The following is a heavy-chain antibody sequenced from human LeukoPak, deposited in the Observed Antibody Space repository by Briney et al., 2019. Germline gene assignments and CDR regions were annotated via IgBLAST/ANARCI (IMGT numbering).Heavy chain of an antibody. D-gene: IGHD1-1*01. Sequence: PGGSLRLSCAASGFTFSSYWMHWVRQAPGKGLVWVSGTNTDGSSTMYADSVKGRFTIARDNSKNTLYLQMNSLRAEDTAVYYCAKEGTGIHFDYWGQGTLVTVSS. J-gene: IGHJ4*02. CDR3: AKEGTGIHFDY. CDR2: TNTDGSST. V-gene: IGHV3-74*03. CDR1: GFTFSSYW.